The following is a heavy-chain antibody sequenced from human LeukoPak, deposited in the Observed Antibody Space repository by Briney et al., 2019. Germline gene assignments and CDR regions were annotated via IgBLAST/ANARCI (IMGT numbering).Heavy chain of an antibody. CDR1: GFTLSNSA. J-gene: IGHJ4*01. CDR2: IGDSDTST. CDR3: AKGPTLTSFGS. Sequence: GGSLRLSCVVSGFTLSNSAMTWVRQAPGKGLEWVAIIGDSDTSTNYPDSVRGRFIISRDNSKDALHLQMDSLRVEDTAVYYCAKGPTLTSFGSWGQGTLVTVSS. V-gene: IGHV3-23*05. D-gene: IGHD4-17*01.